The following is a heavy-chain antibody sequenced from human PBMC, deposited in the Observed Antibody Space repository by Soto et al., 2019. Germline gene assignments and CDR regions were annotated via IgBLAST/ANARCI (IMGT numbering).Heavy chain of an antibody. CDR1: GFSLRTRGVG. CDR2: IHWDDEK. J-gene: IGHJ2*01. V-gene: IGHV2-5*02. CDR3: APRIKLVGQWFFDT. Sequence: QIALRESGPTLVKPTQTLTLTCTFSGFSLRTRGVGVGWIRQPPGKALEWLALIHWDDEKNYSPSLRTRLTPPTATSPHPAVLTMTPLAPVDPATYYCAPRIKLVGQWFFDTWGRGTLVTVSS. D-gene: IGHD3-9*01.